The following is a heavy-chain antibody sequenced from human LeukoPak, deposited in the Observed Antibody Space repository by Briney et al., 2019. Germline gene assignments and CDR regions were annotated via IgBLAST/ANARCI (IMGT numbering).Heavy chain of an antibody. J-gene: IGHJ5*02. Sequence: SETLSLTCAVYGGSFSGYYWSWIRQPPGKGLEWIGNIYHTGSTYYNPSLKSRVTISVDTSKNQFSLKLNSVTAADTAVYYCARDQRTTGTWPWGQGTLVTVSS. CDR1: GGSFSGYY. D-gene: IGHD1-1*01. CDR3: ARDQRTTGTWP. CDR2: IYHTGST. V-gene: IGHV4-34*01.